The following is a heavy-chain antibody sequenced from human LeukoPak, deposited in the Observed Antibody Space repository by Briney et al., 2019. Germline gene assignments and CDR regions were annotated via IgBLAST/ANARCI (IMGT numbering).Heavy chain of an antibody. D-gene: IGHD3-9*01. CDR2: INHSGST. J-gene: IGHJ4*02. V-gene: IGHV4-34*01. CDR3: ARRSYDILTGYYNVDY. Sequence: PSETLSLTCAVYGGSFSGYYWSWIRQPPGKGLEWIGEINHSGSTNYNPSLKSRVTISVATSKTQFSLKLSSVTAADTAVYYCARRSYDILTGYYNVDYWSQGTLVTVSS. CDR1: GGSFSGYY.